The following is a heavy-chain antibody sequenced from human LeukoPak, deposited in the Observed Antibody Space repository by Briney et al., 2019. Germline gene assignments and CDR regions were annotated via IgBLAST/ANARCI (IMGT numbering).Heavy chain of an antibody. V-gene: IGHV3-23*01. CDR2: ISGSGGST. D-gene: IGHD3-10*01. CDR3: AKASGSGTYYKSPFDY. Sequence: GGSLRLSCAASEFTFSTYAMSWVRQAPGKGLEWVSAISGSGGSTYYADSVKGRFTISRDNSKNTLYLQMDSLRAEDTAVYYCAKASGSGTYYKSPFDYWGQGTLVTVSS. J-gene: IGHJ4*02. CDR1: EFTFSTYA.